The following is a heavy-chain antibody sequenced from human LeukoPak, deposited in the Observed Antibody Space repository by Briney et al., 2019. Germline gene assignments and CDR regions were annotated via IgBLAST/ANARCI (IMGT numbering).Heavy chain of an antibody. CDR2: IYYNGST. J-gene: IGHJ3*02. V-gene: IGHV4-59*01. CDR3: AGTTVVTRRPQDAFDI. CDR1: GGSISSYY. D-gene: IGHD4-23*01. Sequence: SETLSLTCTVSGGSISSYYWSWIRQPPGKGLEWIGYIYYNGSTNYNPSLKSRVTISVDTSKNQFSLKLSSVTAADTAVYYCAGTTVVTRRPQDAFDIWGQGTMVTVSS.